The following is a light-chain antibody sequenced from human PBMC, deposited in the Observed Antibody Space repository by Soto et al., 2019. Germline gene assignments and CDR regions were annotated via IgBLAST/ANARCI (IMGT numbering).Light chain of an antibody. J-gene: IGLJ3*02. CDR2: EVN. V-gene: IGLV2-14*01. CDR3: SSFTSSNTWL. Sequence: QSVLTQPASVSGSPGQSITISCTGTSSDVGGYNSVSWYQQYPGKAPKLMIYEVNKRPLGVSYRFSGSKSGSTASLIISGLQPEDEGDYYCSSFTSSNTWLLGGGTKVTVL. CDR1: SSDVGGYNS.